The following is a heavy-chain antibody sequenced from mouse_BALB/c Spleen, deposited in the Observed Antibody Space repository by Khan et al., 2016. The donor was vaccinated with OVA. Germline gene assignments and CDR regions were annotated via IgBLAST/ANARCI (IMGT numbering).Heavy chain of an antibody. CDR2: INTYTGEP. Sequence: QIQLVQSGPELKKPGETVKISCKASGYTFTNYGMNWMKQAPGKGLKWMGWINTYTGEPTYADDFKGRFAFSLETSASTAYLQISNLKNEDTATDFYARRPDFSYVMAYWGQGTSVTVSA. V-gene: IGHV9-3-1*01. J-gene: IGHJ4*01. CDR1: GYTFTNYG. CDR3: ARRPDFSYVMAY.